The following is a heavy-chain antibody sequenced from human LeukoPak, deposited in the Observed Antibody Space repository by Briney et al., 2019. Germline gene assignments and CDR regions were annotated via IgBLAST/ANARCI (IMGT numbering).Heavy chain of an antibody. CDR1: GGSISRGTYY. CDR3: ASRRRSYSNWEPLGYAFDI. V-gene: IGHV4-61*02. J-gene: IGHJ3*02. D-gene: IGHD1-26*01. CDR2: IFSSGST. Sequence: SETLSLTCTVSGGSISRGTYYWSWIRQPAGEGLEWIGRIFSSGSTNYNPSLKSRVTISVDTSKNQFSLKVTSVTAADTAVYYCASRRRSYSNWEPLGYAFDIWGQGTMVTVSS.